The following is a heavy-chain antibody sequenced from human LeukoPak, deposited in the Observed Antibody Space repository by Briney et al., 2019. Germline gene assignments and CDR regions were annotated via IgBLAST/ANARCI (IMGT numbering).Heavy chain of an antibody. V-gene: IGHV3-30*02. J-gene: IGHJ6*03. CDR1: GFTFSSYG. CDR2: IRYDGSNK. CDR3: AKDEYYGSGSSKAEIDYYYYYMDV. D-gene: IGHD3-10*01. Sequence: GGSLRLSCAASGFTFSSYGMHWVRQAPGKGLEWVAFIRYDGSNKYYADSVKGRFTISRDNSKNTLYLQMNSLRAEDTAVYYCAKDEYYGSGSSKAEIDYYYYYMDVWGKGTTVTISS.